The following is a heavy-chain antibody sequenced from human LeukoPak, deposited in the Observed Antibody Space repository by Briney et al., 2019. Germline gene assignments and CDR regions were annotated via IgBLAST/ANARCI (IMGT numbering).Heavy chain of an antibody. CDR1: GGSISSYY. CDR3: ARLYGGSYKYHFDY. CDR2: IYTSGST. Sequence: PSETLSLTCTVSGGSISSYYWSWIRQPAGKGLEWIGRIYTSGSTYYNPSLKSRVTISVDTSKNQFSLKLSSVTAADTAVYYCARLYGGSYKYHFDYWGQGTLVTVSS. V-gene: IGHV4-4*07. D-gene: IGHD1-26*01. J-gene: IGHJ4*02.